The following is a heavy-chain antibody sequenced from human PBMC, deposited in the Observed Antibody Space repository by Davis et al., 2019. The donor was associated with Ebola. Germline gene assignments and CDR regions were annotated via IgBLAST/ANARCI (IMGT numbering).Heavy chain of an antibody. CDR1: RYTFTSYG. J-gene: IGHJ5*02. D-gene: IGHD6-19*01. CDR2: ISAYNGNT. V-gene: IGHV1-18*01. Sequence: AASVKVSCKASRYTFTSYGISWVRQAPGQGLEWMGWISAYNGNTNYAQKLQGRVTMTTDTSTSTAYMELSSLRSEDTAVYYCARDSSGWHWFDPWGQGTLVTVSS. CDR3: ARDSSGWHWFDP.